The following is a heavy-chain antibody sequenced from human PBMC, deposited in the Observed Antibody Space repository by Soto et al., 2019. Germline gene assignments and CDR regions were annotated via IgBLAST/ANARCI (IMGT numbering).Heavy chain of an antibody. D-gene: IGHD6-13*01. V-gene: IGHV3-7*01. J-gene: IGHJ6*02. Sequence: LRLSVAASGXTFSSYWMSWVRQAPGKGLEWVANIKQDGSEKYYVDSVKGRFTISRDNAKNSLYLQMNSLRAEDTAVYYCARVLLLGIAAAGTYYYYGMDVWGQGTTVTVSS. CDR3: ARVLLLGIAAAGTYYYYGMDV. CDR2: IKQDGSEK. CDR1: GXTFSSYW.